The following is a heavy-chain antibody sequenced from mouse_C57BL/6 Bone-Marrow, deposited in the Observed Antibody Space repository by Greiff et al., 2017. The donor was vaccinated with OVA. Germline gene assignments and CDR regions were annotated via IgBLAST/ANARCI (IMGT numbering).Heavy chain of an antibody. J-gene: IGHJ4*01. CDR3: ARDGYGSSYDYAIDY. CDR1: GFTFSDFY. D-gene: IGHD1-1*01. Sequence: EVQLVESGGGLVQSGRSLRLSCATSGFTFSDFYMEWVRQAPGKGLEWIAASRNKANDYTTEYSASVKGRFIVSRDTSQSILYLQMNALRAEDTAIYYCARDGYGSSYDYAIDYWGQGTSVTVSS. CDR2: SRNKANDYTT. V-gene: IGHV7-1*01.